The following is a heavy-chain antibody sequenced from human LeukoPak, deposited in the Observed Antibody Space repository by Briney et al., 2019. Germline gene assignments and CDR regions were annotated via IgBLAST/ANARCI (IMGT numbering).Heavy chain of an antibody. D-gene: IGHD3-10*01. V-gene: IGHV1-69*04. J-gene: IGHJ4*02. CDR2: IIPILGIA. CDR3: ARVPDGSGSYQGLD. Sequence: GASVKVSCKASGGTFSSYAISWVRQAPGQGLEWMGRIIPILGIANYAQKFQGRVTITADKSTSTAYMELSSLRSEDTAVYYCARVPDGSGSYQGLDWGQGTLVTVSS. CDR1: GGTFSSYA.